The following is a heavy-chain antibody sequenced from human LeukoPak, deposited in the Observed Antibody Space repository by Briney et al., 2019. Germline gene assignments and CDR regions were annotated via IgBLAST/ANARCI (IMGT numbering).Heavy chain of an antibody. D-gene: IGHD6-13*01. Sequence: RASVKVSCKASGGTFSSYAISWVRQAPGQGLEWMGAIIPIFGTANYAQKFQGRVTITTDESTSTAYMELSSLRSEDTAVYYCATGIAGYYYYYYYMDVWGKGTTVTVSS. J-gene: IGHJ6*03. V-gene: IGHV1-69*05. CDR2: IIPIFGTA. CDR1: GGTFSSYA. CDR3: ATGIAGYYYYYYYMDV.